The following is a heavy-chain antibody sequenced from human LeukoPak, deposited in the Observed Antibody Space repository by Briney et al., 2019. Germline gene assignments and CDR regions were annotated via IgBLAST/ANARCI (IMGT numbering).Heavy chain of an antibody. CDR2: IYTSGST. CDR3: ARDGYYYDSSGYYRFDY. D-gene: IGHD3-22*01. J-gene: IGHJ4*02. CDR1: GGSNSSYY. V-gene: IGHV4-4*07. Sequence: SETLSLTCTVSGGSNSSYYWSWIRQPAGKGLEWIGRIYTSGSTNYNPPLKSRVTMSVDTSKNQFSLKLSSVTAADTAVYYCARDGYYYDSSGYYRFDYWGQGTLVTVSS.